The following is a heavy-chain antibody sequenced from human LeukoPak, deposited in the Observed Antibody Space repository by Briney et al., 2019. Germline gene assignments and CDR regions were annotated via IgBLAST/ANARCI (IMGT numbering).Heavy chain of an antibody. J-gene: IGHJ5*02. Sequence: SETLSLTCTVSGGSISSGGYYWSWIRQPPGKGLEWIGYIYYSGSTNYNPSLKSRVTISVDTSKNQFSLKLSSVTAADTAVYYCARVDTSYSSGWYDRRFDPWGQGTLVTVSS. V-gene: IGHV4-61*08. CDR3: ARVDTSYSSGWYDRRFDP. CDR2: IYYSGST. D-gene: IGHD6-19*01. CDR1: GGSISSGGYY.